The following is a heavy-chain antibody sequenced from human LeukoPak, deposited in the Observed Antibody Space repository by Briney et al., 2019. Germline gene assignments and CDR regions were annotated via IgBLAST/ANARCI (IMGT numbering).Heavy chain of an antibody. CDR3: ARGKVPTAMDA. CDR1: GGSISSHY. Sequence: PSETLSLTCTVSGGSISSHYWSWIRQPPGKGLEWIGSIYYSGSTYYNPSLKSRVTISVDTSKNQFSLKLSSVTAADTAVYYCARGKVPTAMDAWGQGTLVTVSS. D-gene: IGHD5-18*01. CDR2: IYYSGST. V-gene: IGHV4-59*11. J-gene: IGHJ5*02.